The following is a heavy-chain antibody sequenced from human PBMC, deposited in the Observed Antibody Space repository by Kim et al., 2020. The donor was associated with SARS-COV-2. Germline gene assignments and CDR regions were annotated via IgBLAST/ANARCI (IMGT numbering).Heavy chain of an antibody. CDR1: GGSFSGYY. J-gene: IGHJ4*02. D-gene: IGHD3-10*01. Sequence: SETLSLTCAVYGGSFSGYYWSWIRQPPGKGLEWIGEINHSGSTNYNPSLKSRVTITVDTSKNQFSLKLSSVTAADTAVYYCSGVLRTTMVRGVTVFDYWGQGTLVTVSS. CDR2: INHSGST. V-gene: IGHV4-34*01. CDR3: SGVLRTTMVRGVTVFDY.